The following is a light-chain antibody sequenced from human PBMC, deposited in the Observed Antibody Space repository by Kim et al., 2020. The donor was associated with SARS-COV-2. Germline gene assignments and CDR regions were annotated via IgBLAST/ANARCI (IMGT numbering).Light chain of an antibody. J-gene: IGKJ2*01. CDR3: QLDGSSPPVYT. CDR1: QSVSGHY. Sequence: LGRRASPRRRAGQSVSGHYLPCYQQTPGQPPTLATFRASSRAAGIPDRFSGSGSGTDFTLALSRLEPEDCAVYVCQLDGSSPPVYTFRRGTKLEI. CDR2: RAS. V-gene: IGKV3-20*01.